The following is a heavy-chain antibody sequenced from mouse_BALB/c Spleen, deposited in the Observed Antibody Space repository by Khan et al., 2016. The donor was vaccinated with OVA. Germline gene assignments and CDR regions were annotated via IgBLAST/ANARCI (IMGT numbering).Heavy chain of an antibody. Sequence: EVELVASGGGLVQPGGSRKLSCAASGFTFSSYGMHWVRQAPEKGLEWVAYISGDSSTIYYTDTVKGRFTISRDNPKNTLSLQMTSLKSEDTAMYYGATSYYYGYYFDYWGPGTTLTVSS. CDR2: ISGDSSTI. D-gene: IGHD1-1*01. J-gene: IGHJ2*01. CDR3: ATSYYYGYYFDY. CDR1: GFTFSSYG. V-gene: IGHV5-17*02.